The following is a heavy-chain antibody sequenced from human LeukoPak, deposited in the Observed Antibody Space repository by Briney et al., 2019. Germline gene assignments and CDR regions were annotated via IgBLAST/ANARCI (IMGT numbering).Heavy chain of an antibody. Sequence: HPGGSLRLSCAASGFTFSSYAMHWVRQAPGKGLQYVSAISSNGGGTYYANSVKGRFTISRDNSKNTLYLQMGSLRAEDMAVYYCARAPGPSGGPDYWGQGTLSPSPQ. V-gene: IGHV3-64*01. J-gene: IGHJ4*02. D-gene: IGHD2-15*01. CDR1: GFTFSSYA. CDR2: ISSNGGGT. CDR3: ARAPGPSGGPDY.